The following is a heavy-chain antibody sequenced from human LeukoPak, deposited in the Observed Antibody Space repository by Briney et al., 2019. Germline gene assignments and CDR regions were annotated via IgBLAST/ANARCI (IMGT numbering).Heavy chain of an antibody. J-gene: IGHJ5*02. CDR3: AKVGLYDVVRGVISAFDP. CDR2: ISGSGGST. CDR1: GFTFSSYA. D-gene: IGHD3-10*01. Sequence: PGGSLRLSCAASGFTFSSYAMSWVRQAPGKGLEWVSAISGSGGSTYYADSVKGRFTISRDNSKNTLYLQMNSLRAEDTAVYYCAKVGLYDVVRGVISAFDPWGQGTLVTVPS. V-gene: IGHV3-23*01.